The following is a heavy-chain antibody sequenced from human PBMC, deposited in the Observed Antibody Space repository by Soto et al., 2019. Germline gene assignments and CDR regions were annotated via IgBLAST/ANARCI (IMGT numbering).Heavy chain of an antibody. D-gene: IGHD2-2*01. J-gene: IGHJ4*02. CDR2: IIPIFGTA. CDR1: GGTFSSYA. CDR3: ARDRLHCISTSCYVMGIDY. V-gene: IGHV1-69*13. Sequence: SVKVSCKASGGTFSSYAISWVRQAPGQGLEWMGGIIPIFGTANYAQKFQGRVTITADESTSTAYMELSSLRSEDTAVYYCARDRLHCISTSCYVMGIDYWGQGTLVTVSS.